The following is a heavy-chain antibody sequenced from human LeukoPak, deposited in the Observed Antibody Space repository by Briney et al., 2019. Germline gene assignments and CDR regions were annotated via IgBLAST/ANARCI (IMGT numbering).Heavy chain of an antibody. Sequence: SETLSLTCAVYGGSFSGYYWSWIRQPPGKGLEWIGEINHSGSTNYNPSLKSRVTISVDTSRNQFSLKLSSVTAADTAVYYCARLHTSSGYYSLWGQGTLVTVSS. V-gene: IGHV4-34*01. CDR1: GGSFSGYY. J-gene: IGHJ4*02. D-gene: IGHD3-22*01. CDR2: INHSGST. CDR3: ARLHTSSGYYSL.